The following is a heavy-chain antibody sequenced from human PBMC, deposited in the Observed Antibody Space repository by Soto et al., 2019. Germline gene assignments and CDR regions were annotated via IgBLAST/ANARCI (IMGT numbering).Heavy chain of an antibody. CDR2: IFYSGSS. J-gene: IGHJ4*02. CDR3: ARPESYDILTGYYHFDY. D-gene: IGHD3-9*01. V-gene: IGHV4-39*01. Sequence: SETLSLTCTVSGDSISSSSHYWGWIRQPPGKGLEWIGSIFYSGSSSYNLSLKSRVTISVDTSKNQFSLKLSSVTAADTAVYYCARPESYDILTGYYHFDYSGQGTLVTVSS. CDR1: GDSISSSSHY.